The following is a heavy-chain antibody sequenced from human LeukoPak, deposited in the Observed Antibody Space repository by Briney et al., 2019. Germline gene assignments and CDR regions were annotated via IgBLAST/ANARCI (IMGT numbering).Heavy chain of an antibody. CDR1: GFTFSTYG. D-gene: IGHD2-2*01. J-gene: IGHJ4*02. V-gene: IGHV3-30*02. Sequence: PGGSLRLSCAASGFTFSTYGMHWVRQAPGKGLEWLSFIRYDGSNKYYADSVKGRFTISRDNSKNTVYLQMNSLRAEDTAVYFCAKDPGSYGIVLVPTAPANWGQGTLVTVSS. CDR2: IRYDGSNK. CDR3: AKDPGSYGIVLVPTAPAN.